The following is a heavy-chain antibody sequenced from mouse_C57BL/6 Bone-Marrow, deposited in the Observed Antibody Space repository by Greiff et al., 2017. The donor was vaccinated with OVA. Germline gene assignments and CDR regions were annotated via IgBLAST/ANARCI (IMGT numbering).Heavy chain of an antibody. D-gene: IGHD1-1*01. J-gene: IGHJ3*01. CDR1: GYTFTSYW. CDR2: IDPSDSYT. Sequence: QVQLQQPGAELVMPGASVKLSCKASGYTFTSYWMHWVKQRPGQGLEWIGEIDPSDSYTNYNQKFKGKSTLTVDKSYSTAYMQLSSLTSEDAAVYYCARRRDYYGLAYWGQGTLVTVSA. V-gene: IGHV1-69*01. CDR3: ARRRDYYGLAY.